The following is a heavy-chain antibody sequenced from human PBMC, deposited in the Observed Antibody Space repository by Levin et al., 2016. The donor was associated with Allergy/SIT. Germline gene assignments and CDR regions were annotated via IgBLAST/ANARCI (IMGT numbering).Heavy chain of an antibody. J-gene: IGHJ6*02. Sequence: GGSLRFSCAASGFTFSSYGMHWVRQAPGKGLEWVAVISYDGSNKYYADSVKGRFTISRDNSKNTLYLQMNSLRAEDTAVYYCAKGDPTYYYYGMDVWGQGTTVTVSS. CDR3: AKGDPTYYYYGMDV. CDR1: GFTFSSYG. V-gene: IGHV3-30*18. CDR2: ISYDGSNK.